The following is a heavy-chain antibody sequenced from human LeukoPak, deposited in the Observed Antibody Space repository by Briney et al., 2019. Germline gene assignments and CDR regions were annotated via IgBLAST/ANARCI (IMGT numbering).Heavy chain of an antibody. CDR2: IYYSGST. D-gene: IGHD6-19*01. J-gene: IGHJ4*02. Sequence: PSETLSLTCTVSGGSISSYYWSWIRQPPGKGLEWIGYIYYSGSTNYNPSLKSRVTISVDTSKNQFSLKLSSMTAADTAVYYCARGTAVAGVDYWGQGTLVTVSS. V-gene: IGHV4-59*01. CDR3: ARGTAVAGVDY. CDR1: GGSISSYY.